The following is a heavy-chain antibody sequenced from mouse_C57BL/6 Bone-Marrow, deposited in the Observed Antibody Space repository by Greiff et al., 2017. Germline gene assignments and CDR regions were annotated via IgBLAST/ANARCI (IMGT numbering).Heavy chain of an antibody. V-gene: IGHV1-81*01. CDR3: ARRATVVATRAWFAY. CDR2: IYPRSGNT. J-gene: IGHJ3*01. Sequence: VQLQQPGAELARPGASVKLSCKASGYTFTSYGISWVKQRTGQGLEWIGEIYPRSGNTYYNEKFKGKATLTADKSSSTAYMELRSLTSEDSAVYFCARRATVVATRAWFAYWGQGTLVTVSA. CDR1: GYTFTSYG. D-gene: IGHD1-1*01.